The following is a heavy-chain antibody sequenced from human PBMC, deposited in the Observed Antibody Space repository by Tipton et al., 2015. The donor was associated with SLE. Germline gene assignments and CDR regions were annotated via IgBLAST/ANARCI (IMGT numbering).Heavy chain of an antibody. CDR1: GGSISSSSYY. CDR3: ARGRPPYYYGMDV. V-gene: IGHV4-39*07. CDR2: INHSGST. Sequence: TLSLTCTVSGGSISSSSYYWGWIRQPPGKGLEWIGEINHSGSTNYNPSLKSRVTISVDTSKNQFSLKLSSVTAADTAVYYCARGRPPYYYGMDVWGQGTTVTVSS. J-gene: IGHJ6*02.